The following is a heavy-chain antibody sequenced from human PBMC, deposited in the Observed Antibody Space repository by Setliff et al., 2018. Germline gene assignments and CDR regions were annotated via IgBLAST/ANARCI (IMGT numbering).Heavy chain of an antibody. V-gene: IGHV4-34*10. CDR1: GGSFSGYY. CDR3: ARKGISALSGAFDM. CDR2: ISHSGST. D-gene: IGHD1-26*01. J-gene: IGHJ3*02. Sequence: PSETLSLTCAVYGGSFSGYYWSWIRQPPGKGLEWIGSISHSGSTYYNPSLKSRVTMSIDTSKNQFSLKLNSVTAADMAVYYCARKGISALSGAFDMWGQGTMVTVSS.